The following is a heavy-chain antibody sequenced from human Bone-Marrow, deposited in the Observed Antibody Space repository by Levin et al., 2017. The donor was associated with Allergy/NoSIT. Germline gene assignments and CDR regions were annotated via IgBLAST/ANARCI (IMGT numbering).Heavy chain of an antibody. D-gene: IGHD3-22*01. CDR3: ARAQPNNYDTSGYYY. J-gene: IGHJ4*02. Sequence: GESLKISCKASGYTFTDYHMHWVRQAPGQGLEWMGRINPKSGGTNYAQKFQDRVTMTRDTSVNTAYMELSGLRTDDTAVYFCARAQPNNYDTSGYYYWGQGTLVTVSS. CDR1: GYTFTDYH. CDR2: INPKSGGT. V-gene: IGHV1-2*06.